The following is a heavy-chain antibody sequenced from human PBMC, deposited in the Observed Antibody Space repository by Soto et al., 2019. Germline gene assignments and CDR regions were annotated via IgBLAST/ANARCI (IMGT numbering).Heavy chain of an antibody. J-gene: IGHJ5*02. CDR2: IYYSGST. CDR3: ARVAERCSGISCDRWFDP. Sequence: QVQLQESGPGLVKPSETLSLTCTVSGGSINSYYWSWIRQPPGKGLEWIGYIYYSGSTNYNPSLKSRVSISVDTPKNQFSLKLGSVTAADTAVYHCARVAERCSGISCDRWFDPWGQGTQVAVSS. V-gene: IGHV4-59*01. D-gene: IGHD2-15*01. CDR1: GGSINSYY.